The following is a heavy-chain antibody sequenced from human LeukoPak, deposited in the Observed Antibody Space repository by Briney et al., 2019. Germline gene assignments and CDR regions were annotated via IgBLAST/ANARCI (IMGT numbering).Heavy chain of an antibody. CDR2: IYYSGST. J-gene: IGHJ4*02. D-gene: IGHD3-16*01. CDR1: GGSISSYY. V-gene: IGHV4-59*01. Sequence: SETLSLTCTVSGGSISSYYWSWIRQPPGKGLEWIGYIYYSGSTNYNPSLKSRVTISVDTSKNQFSLKLSSVTAADTAVYYCARDLIGLDYWGQGTLATVSS. CDR3: ARDLIGLDY.